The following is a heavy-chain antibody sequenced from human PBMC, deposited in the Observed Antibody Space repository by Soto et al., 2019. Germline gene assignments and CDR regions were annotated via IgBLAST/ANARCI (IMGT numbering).Heavy chain of an antibody. V-gene: IGHV4-39*01. CDR3: ARLNGYCISTNCHGYYGMDV. D-gene: IGHD2-2*03. J-gene: IGHJ6*02. CDR2: IYYSGST. CDR1: GVSISSSSYY. Sequence: PSETLSLTCTVSGVSISSSSYYWGWIRQPPGKGLEWIGSIYYSGSTYYNPSLKSRVTISVDTSKNEFSLRLGSVTATDTAVYYCARLNGYCISTNCHGYYGMDVWGQGTTVTVSS.